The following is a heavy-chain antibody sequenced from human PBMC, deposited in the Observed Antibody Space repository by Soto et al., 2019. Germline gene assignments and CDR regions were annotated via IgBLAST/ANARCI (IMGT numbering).Heavy chain of an antibody. CDR2: IYHSGST. J-gene: IGHJ6*02. V-gene: IGHV4-30-2*01. D-gene: IGHD6-6*01. CDR3: ARVRGGQLVYYYGVDV. Sequence: QLQLQESGSGLVKPSQTLSLTCAVSGGSISSGGYSWSWIRQPPGKGLEWIGYIYHSGSTYYNPSLRRRVPLSAAKSKNQSSLKLSSVTAADTAVYYCARVRGGQLVYYYGVDVWGQGTTVTVSS. CDR1: GGSISSGGYS.